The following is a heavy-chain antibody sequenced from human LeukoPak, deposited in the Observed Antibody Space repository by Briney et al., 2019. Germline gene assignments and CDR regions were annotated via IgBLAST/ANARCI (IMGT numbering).Heavy chain of an antibody. J-gene: IGHJ4*02. CDR1: GYTFTSYP. CDR3: ARDLSIAAPGFMRY. V-gene: IGHV7-4-1*02. D-gene: IGHD6-6*01. Sequence: ASVKVSCKASGYTFTSYPMTWVRQAPGQGLEWMGWINTNTGNPTYAQGFTGRFVFSLDTSVSTAYLQISSLKAEDTAVYYCARDLSIAAPGFMRYWGQGTLVTVSS. CDR2: INTNTGNP.